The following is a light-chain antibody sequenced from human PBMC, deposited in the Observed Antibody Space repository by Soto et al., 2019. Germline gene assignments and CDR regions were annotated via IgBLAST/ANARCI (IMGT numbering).Light chain of an antibody. V-gene: IGLV2-23*01. J-gene: IGLJ1*01. CDR3: CSYAGIYV. CDR2: EGS. CDR1: SSDVGSYNL. Sequence: QSALTQPASVSGSPGQSITISCTGTSSDVGSYNLVSWYQQHPGKAPKLMIYEGSKRPSGVSNRFSGSKSGNTASLTISGLQAEDEADYYCCSYAGIYVFGTGTKGT.